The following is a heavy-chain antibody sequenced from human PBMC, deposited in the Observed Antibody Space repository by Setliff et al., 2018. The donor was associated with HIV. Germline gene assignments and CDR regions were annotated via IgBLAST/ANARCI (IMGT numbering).Heavy chain of an antibody. D-gene: IGHD2-8*02. Sequence: ASVKVSCKASGYTFSSYAISWVRQAPGQGLEWMGWTNPNSGNTRYAQKFQGRVTMTRDTSISTAYMELSSLRSEDTAVYYCARVGTVESLPADWFGPWGQGTLVTVSS. V-gene: IGHV1-8*02. J-gene: IGHJ5*02. CDR1: GYTFSSYA. CDR2: TNPNSGNT. CDR3: ARVGTVESLPADWFGP.